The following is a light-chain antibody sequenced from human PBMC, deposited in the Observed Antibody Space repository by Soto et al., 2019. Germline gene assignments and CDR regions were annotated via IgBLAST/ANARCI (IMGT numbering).Light chain of an antibody. Sequence: QSALTQPPSASGSPGQAVTISCTGTSSDVSGYSYVSWYQQHPGKAPKVMIYEVNKRPSGVPDRFSGSKSGNTASLTVSGLQTEDEADYYCSSYEGTNNFLVFGGGTKLTVL. CDR2: EVN. CDR3: SSYEGTNNFLV. V-gene: IGLV2-8*01. CDR1: SSDVSGYSY. J-gene: IGLJ2*01.